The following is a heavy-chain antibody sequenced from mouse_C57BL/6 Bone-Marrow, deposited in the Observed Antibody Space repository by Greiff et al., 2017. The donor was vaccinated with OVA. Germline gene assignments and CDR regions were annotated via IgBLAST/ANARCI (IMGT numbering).Heavy chain of an antibody. CDR2: IYPGDGDT. J-gene: IGHJ3*01. Sequence: QVQLKQSGPELVKPGASVKISCKASGYAFSSSWMNWVKQRPGKGLEWIGRIYPGDGDTNYNGKFKGKATLTADKSSSTAYMQLSSLTSEDSAVYFCARGGGYFFAYWGQGTLVTVSA. V-gene: IGHV1-82*01. D-gene: IGHD2-3*01. CDR1: GYAFSSSW. CDR3: ARGGGYFFAY.